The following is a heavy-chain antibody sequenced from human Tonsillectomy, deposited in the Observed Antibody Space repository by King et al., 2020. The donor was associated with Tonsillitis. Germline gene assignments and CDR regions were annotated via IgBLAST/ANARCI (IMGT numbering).Heavy chain of an antibody. V-gene: IGHV3-21*01. CDR1: GFTFSYYT. J-gene: IGHJ3*02. Sequence: VQLVESGGGLGKPGGSLRLSCAASGFTFSYYTMNWVRQAPGKGLEWVSSISSGSVYIYHADSVKGRFTISRDNAKNSLYLQMNSLRAEDTAVYYFAREPYCGGDCPTGEAFDIWGQGTMVTVST. D-gene: IGHD2-21*02. CDR2: ISSGSVYI. CDR3: AREPYCGGDCPTGEAFDI.